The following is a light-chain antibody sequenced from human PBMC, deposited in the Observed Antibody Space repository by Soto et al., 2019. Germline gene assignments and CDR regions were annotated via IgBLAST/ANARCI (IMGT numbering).Light chain of an antibody. CDR2: EVS. V-gene: IGLV2-14*01. J-gene: IGLJ1*01. CDR3: NSRGGSRRYYV. CDR1: SSDIGAYNS. Sequence: QSVLTQPASVSGSPGQSITISCTGTSSDIGAYNSVSWYQQYPGRAPKLMIYEVSNRPSGVSARFSASKSGNTASLTISGLQAEDEADYYCNSRGGSRRYYVFGPGTKLTVL.